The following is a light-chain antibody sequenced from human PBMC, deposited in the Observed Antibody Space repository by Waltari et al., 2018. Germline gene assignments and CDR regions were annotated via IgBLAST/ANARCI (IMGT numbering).Light chain of an antibody. V-gene: IGKV3-11*01. Sequence: DIVLTQSPGTLSLSAGERATLSCRASQSVRDYVVWYPQKPGTAPRLLIYDASKRAAGVPARFTGGGSGTEFTLTSSGLEPEDSAVYWWQQRSAWPRTYGQGTKVEIK. CDR1: QSVRDY. CDR3: QQRSAWPRT. J-gene: IGKJ1*01. CDR2: DAS.